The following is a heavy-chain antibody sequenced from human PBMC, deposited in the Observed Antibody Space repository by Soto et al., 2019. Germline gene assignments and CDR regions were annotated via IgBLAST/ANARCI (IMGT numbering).Heavy chain of an antibody. J-gene: IGHJ6*02. Sequence: SVKVSCKASGGTFSSYAISWVRQAPGQGLEWMGGIIPIFGTANYAQKFQGRFTITADESTSTAYMELSSLRSEDTAVYYCARDSARYGSGGSCSGMDVWGQGTTVTVSS. D-gene: IGHD2-15*01. CDR3: ARDSARYGSGGSCSGMDV. CDR2: IIPIFGTA. V-gene: IGHV1-69*13. CDR1: GGTFSSYA.